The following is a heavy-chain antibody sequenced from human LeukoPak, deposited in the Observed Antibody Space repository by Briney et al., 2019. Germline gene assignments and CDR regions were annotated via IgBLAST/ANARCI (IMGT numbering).Heavy chain of an antibody. CDR1: GVSFSGYY. V-gene: IGHV4-34*01. J-gene: IGHJ6*02. Sequence: PSETLSLTCAVYGVSFSGYYWSWIRQPPGKGLEWIGEINHSGSTSYNPSLKSRVTISVDTSKNQFSLKLSSVTAADTAVYYCARDDYGMDVWGQGTTVTVSS. CDR2: INHSGST. CDR3: ARDDYGMDV.